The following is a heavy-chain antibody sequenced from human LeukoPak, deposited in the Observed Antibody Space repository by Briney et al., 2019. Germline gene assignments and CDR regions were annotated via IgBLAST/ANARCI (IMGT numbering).Heavy chain of an antibody. J-gene: IGHJ4*02. Sequence: AGGSLRLSCAASGFTFSDYYMSWIRQAPGKGLEWISYISSSGSTLYYADSVKGRFTISRDNAMNSLFLQMNSLRAEDTAVYYCARDRYYYDSTNYSGGQGTLVTVSS. CDR2: ISSSGSTL. CDR3: ARDRYYYDSTNYS. CDR1: GFTFSDYY. D-gene: IGHD3-22*01. V-gene: IGHV3-11*01.